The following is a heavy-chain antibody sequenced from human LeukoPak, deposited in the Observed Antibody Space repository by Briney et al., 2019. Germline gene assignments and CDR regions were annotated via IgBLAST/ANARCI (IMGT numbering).Heavy chain of an antibody. J-gene: IGHJ4*02. D-gene: IGHD3-10*01. Sequence: LTGGSLRLSCAASGFTFRSYVMSWVRQAPGKGLEWVSTISGSSVTTYYADSVKGRFTISRDNSKNTLYLQMNSLRAEDTAVYYCARGAGEHLTRFRGVIIGLSFDYSTSGGWGQGTQVTVSS. CDR3: ARGAGEHLTRFRGVIIGLSFDYSTSGG. CDR1: GFTFRSYV. CDR2: ISGSSVTT. V-gene: IGHV3-23*01.